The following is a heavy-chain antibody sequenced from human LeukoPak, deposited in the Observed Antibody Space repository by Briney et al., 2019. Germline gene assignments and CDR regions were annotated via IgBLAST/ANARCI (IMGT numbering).Heavy chain of an antibody. D-gene: IGHD1-1*01. V-gene: IGHV4-39*02. CDR1: GGSISSGDYS. Sequence: SETLSLTCTVSGGSISSGDYSWSWIRQPPGKGLEWIGSICSGGNLCSNPSLESRVTISVDSSRSHFFLHLTSATAADTAVYFCARDGPWKSDYWGQGTLVTVSS. J-gene: IGHJ4*02. CDR3: ARDGPWKSDY. CDR2: ICSGGNL.